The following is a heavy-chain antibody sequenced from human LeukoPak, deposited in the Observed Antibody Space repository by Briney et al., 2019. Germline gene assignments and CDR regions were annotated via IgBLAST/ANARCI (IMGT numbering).Heavy chain of an antibody. CDR3: ASQTMTTADY. CDR2: IYYSGST. CDR1: GGSISSGGYY. Sequence: PSETLSLTCTVSGGSISSGGYYWSWIRQHPGKGLEWIGYIYYSGSTYYNPSLKSRVTISVDTSKNQFSLNLSSVTAADTAVYYCASQTMTTADYWGQGTLVTVSS. V-gene: IGHV4-31*03. D-gene: IGHD4-17*01. J-gene: IGHJ4*02.